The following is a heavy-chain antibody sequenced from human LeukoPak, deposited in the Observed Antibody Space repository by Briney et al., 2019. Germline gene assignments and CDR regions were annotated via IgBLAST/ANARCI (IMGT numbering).Heavy chain of an antibody. CDR1: GGSISSSSYY. V-gene: IGHV4-39*01. D-gene: IGHD5-18*01. CDR2: IYYGGST. Sequence: SETLSLTCTVSGGSISSSSYYWGWIRQPPGKEREWIGSIYYGGSTYYNPSLKSRVTISVDTSKNQFSLKLSSVTAADTAVYYCASADTAMVYDYWGQGTLVTVSS. J-gene: IGHJ4*02. CDR3: ASADTAMVYDY.